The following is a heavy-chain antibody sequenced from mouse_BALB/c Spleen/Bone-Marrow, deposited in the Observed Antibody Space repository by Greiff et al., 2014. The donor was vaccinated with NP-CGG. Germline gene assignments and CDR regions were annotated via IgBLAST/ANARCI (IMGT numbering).Heavy chain of an antibody. Sequence: EVMLEQSGAELVKPGGSVKLSCTASGFDIKDTYMYWVNQRPDQGLEWVGRIDHANGNTKYEPKFKGKFTITADKSSNTLYLQLSSPTSEHTAVYCCTSYRYGGYFEVSGAGAPVTVSS. D-gene: IGHD2-14*01. J-gene: IGHJ1*01. V-gene: IGHV14-3*02. CDR2: IDHANGNT. CDR3: TSYRYGGYFEV. CDR1: GFDIKDTY.